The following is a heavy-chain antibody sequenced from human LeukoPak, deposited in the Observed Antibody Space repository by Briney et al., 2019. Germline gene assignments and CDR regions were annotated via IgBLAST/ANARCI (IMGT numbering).Heavy chain of an antibody. Sequence: SETLSLTCTVSGGSISSYYWSWIRQPPGKGLEWIGYIYYSGSTNYNPSLKSRVTISVDTSKNQFSLKLSSVTAADTAVYYCARVYGYYYYYMDVWGKGTTVTVSS. CDR1: GGSISSYY. V-gene: IGHV4-59*12. CDR3: ARVYGYYYYYMDV. CDR2: IYYSGST. J-gene: IGHJ6*03. D-gene: IGHD3-10*01.